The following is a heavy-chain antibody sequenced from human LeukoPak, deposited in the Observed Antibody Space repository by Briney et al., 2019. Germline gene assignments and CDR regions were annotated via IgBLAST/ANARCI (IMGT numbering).Heavy chain of an antibody. CDR3: ARDRGESLWFGELSRDYGMDV. CDR1: GFTFSSYS. D-gene: IGHD3-10*01. V-gene: IGHV3-21*01. Sequence: GGSLRLSCAASGFTFSSYSMNWVRQAPGKGLEWVSSISSSSSYIYYADSVKGRFTISRDNAKNSLYLQMNSLRAEDTAVYYCARDRGESLWFGELSRDYGMDVWGQGTTVTVSS. J-gene: IGHJ6*02. CDR2: ISSSSSYI.